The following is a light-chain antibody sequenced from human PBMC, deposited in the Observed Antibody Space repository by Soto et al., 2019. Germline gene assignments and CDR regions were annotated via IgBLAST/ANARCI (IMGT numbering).Light chain of an antibody. V-gene: IGLV1-44*01. Sequence: QSVLTQPPSASGTPGQRVTISCSGSSSNIGSNTVNWYQQLPGTAPKLLIYSNNQRPSGVPDRFSGSTSGTSASLAISGLQSADEADYYCAAWDDSRNGVVFGGGTQLTVL. CDR1: SSNIGSNT. J-gene: IGLJ2*01. CDR3: AAWDDSRNGVV. CDR2: SNN.